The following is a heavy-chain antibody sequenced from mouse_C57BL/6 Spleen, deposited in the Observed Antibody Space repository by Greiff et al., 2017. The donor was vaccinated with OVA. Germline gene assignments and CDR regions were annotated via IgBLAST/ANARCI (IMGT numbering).Heavy chain of an antibody. CDR1: GYTFTEYT. V-gene: IGHV1-62-2*01. Sequence: QVQLKESGAELVKPGASVKLSCKASGYTFTEYTIHWVKQRSGQGLEWIGWFYPGSGSIKYNEKFKDKATLTADKSSSTVYMELSSLTSEDSAVYFCARHEDPGYYFDYWGQGTTLTVSS. CDR3: ARHEDPGYYFDY. CDR2: FYPGSGSI. J-gene: IGHJ2*01.